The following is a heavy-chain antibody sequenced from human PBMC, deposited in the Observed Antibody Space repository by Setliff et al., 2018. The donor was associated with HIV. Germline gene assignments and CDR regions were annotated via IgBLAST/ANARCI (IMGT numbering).Heavy chain of an antibody. J-gene: IGHJ4*02. Sequence: PSETLSLTCTISGGSISITSYYWGWLRQPPGAGLEWIGSIHYSGNTYYNPSLKSRVTISGDTSKNQFSLKLTSVTAADTAVYYCATLHSSGWPYYSDYWGQGILVTVSS. V-gene: IGHV4-39*01. CDR1: GGSISITSYY. D-gene: IGHD6-19*01. CDR2: IHYSGNT. CDR3: ATLHSSGWPYYSDY.